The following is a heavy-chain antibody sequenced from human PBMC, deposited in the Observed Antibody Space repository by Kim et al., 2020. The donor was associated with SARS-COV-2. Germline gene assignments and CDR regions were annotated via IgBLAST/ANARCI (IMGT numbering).Heavy chain of an antibody. V-gene: IGHV3-53*01. Sequence: GGSLRLSCAASGFTVSSNYMSWVRQAPGKGLEWVSVIYSDNRTYYADSVKGRFAISRDNSKNTLYLQMNSLRADDTAVYHCAVRSVYYYYYGMDVWGQGTTVTVSS. J-gene: IGHJ6*02. CDR3: AVRSVYYYYYGMDV. CDR2: IYSDNRT. D-gene: IGHD3-3*01. CDR1: GFTVSSNY.